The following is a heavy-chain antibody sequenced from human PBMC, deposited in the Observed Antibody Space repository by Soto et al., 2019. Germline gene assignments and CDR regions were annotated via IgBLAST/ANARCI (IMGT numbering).Heavy chain of an antibody. Sequence: QVQLVKSGAEVKKPGASVKVSCKASGYTFTSYGISWVRQAPGQGLEWMGWISAYNGNTNYAQKLQGRVTMTTDTSTSTAYMELRRMRSDDTAGYDCASPLVEYGDYGSCGFWGQGTLVTVSS. D-gene: IGHD4-17*01. CDR3: ASPLVEYGDYGSCGF. CDR1: GYTFTSYG. J-gene: IGHJ4*02. V-gene: IGHV1-18*01. CDR2: ISAYNGNT.